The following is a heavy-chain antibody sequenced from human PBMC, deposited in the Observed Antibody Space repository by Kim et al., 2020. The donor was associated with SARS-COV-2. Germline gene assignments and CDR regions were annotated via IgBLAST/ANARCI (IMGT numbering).Heavy chain of an antibody. Sequence: GGSLRLSCAASGFTFSSYGMHWVRQAPGKGLEWVAVIWYDGSNKYYTDSVKGRFTISRDNSKNTLYLQMNSLRAEDTAVYFCAREGAAMIVTGFDYWGRG. D-gene: IGHD3-22*01. CDR3: AREGAAMIVTGFDY. J-gene: IGHJ4*02. CDR2: IWYDGSNK. V-gene: IGHV3-33*01. CDR1: GFTFSSYG.